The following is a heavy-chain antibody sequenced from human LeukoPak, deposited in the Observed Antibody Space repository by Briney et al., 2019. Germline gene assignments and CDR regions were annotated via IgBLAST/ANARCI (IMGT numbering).Heavy chain of an antibody. D-gene: IGHD3-22*01. J-gene: IGHJ4*02. Sequence: GGSLRLSCAASGFTFSSYEMNWVRQAPGKGLEWVSYISSSGSTIYHADSVKGRFTISRDNAKNSLYLQMNSLRAEDTAVYYCARDRYYDSSGYYFLLGYWGQGALVTVSS. CDR2: ISSSGSTI. CDR1: GFTFSSYE. CDR3: ARDRYYDSSGYYFLLGY. V-gene: IGHV3-48*03.